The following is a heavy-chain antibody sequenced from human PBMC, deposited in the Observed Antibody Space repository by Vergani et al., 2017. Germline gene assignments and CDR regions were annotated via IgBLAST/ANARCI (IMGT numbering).Heavy chain of an antibody. Sequence: VQLVESGGGVVQPGRSLRLSCAASGFIFSNYGMHWVRQAPGKGLEWVAVIWYDESNKYYADSVKGRFNIYRDNSKNTLYLQMDSLRAEDTAVYYCARDREGDGSFHFDNWGRGTLVIVSS. D-gene: IGHD5-24*01. J-gene: IGHJ4*02. CDR3: ARDREGDGSFHFDN. CDR2: IWYDESNK. V-gene: IGHV3-33*01. CDR1: GFIFSNYG.